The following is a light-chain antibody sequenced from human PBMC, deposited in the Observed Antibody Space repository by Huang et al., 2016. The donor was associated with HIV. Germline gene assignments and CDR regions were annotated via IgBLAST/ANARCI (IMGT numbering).Light chain of an antibody. CDR3: QQYGSSVGT. V-gene: IGKV3-20*01. Sequence: EIVLTQSPGTLSLSPGERATLSCRASQSVSSSYLAWYQQKPGQAPRPLIYGAASRATGIPDRFSGSGSGTDFTLTISRLEPEDFAVYYCQQYGSSVGTFGQGTKVEIK. CDR2: GAA. J-gene: IGKJ1*01. CDR1: QSVSSSY.